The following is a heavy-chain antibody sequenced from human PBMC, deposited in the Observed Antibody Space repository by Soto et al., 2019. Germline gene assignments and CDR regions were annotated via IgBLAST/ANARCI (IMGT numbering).Heavy chain of an antibody. CDR1: GFTFSSYA. CDR3: AREYDYIWGSYRYPLDY. D-gene: IGHD3-16*02. J-gene: IGHJ4*02. V-gene: IGHV3-64*01. CDR2: ISSNGGST. Sequence: GGSLRLSCAASGFTFSSYAMHWVRQAPGKGLEYVSAISSNGGSTHYANSVKGRFTISRDNSKNTLYLQMGSLRAEDMSVYFCAREYDYIWGSYRYPLDYWGQGTLVTVSS.